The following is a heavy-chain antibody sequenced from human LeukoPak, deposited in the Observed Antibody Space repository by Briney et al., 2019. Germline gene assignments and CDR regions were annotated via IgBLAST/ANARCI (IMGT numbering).Heavy chain of an antibody. CDR1: GFTFSNYG. CDR2: ISSTSSAI. Sequence: GRSLRLSCAASGFTFSNYGMNWVRQAPGKGLEWVSHISSTSSAIYYADSVKGRFSISRDNSKNTLYLQMNSLRAEDTAVYYCARPYAGVPAAPFDYWGQGTLVTVSS. CDR3: ARPYAGVPAAPFDY. V-gene: IGHV3-48*01. D-gene: IGHD2-2*01. J-gene: IGHJ4*02.